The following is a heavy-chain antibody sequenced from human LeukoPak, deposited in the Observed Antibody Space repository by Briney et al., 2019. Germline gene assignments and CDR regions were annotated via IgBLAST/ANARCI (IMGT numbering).Heavy chain of an antibody. D-gene: IGHD2-2*01. CDR1: GFTFSSYA. CDR2: ISYDGSNK. J-gene: IGHJ5*02. Sequence: GRSLRLSCAASGFTFSSYAMPWVRQAPGKGLEWVAVISYDGSNKYYADSVKGRFTISRDNAKNSLYLQMNSLRAEDTAVYYCASGLGVVPAAEGNWFDPWGQGTLVTVSS. CDR3: ASGLGVVPAAEGNWFDP. V-gene: IGHV3-30*04.